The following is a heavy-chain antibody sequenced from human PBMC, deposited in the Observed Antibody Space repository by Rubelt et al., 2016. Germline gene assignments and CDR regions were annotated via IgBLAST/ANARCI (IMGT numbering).Heavy chain of an antibody. Sequence: LSLTCTVSGASISIFYWSWIRQSAGQGLEWIGRVDPSGSTNSNPSLKSRITMSVDTSKNQFSLKLNSVTAADTAVYYCARHRLLMVYARYYYYGMDVWGQGTTVTVSS. CDR3: ARHRLLMVYARYYYYGMDV. CDR2: VDPSGST. J-gene: IGHJ6*02. CDR1: GASISIFY. D-gene: IGHD2-8*01. V-gene: IGHV4-4*07.